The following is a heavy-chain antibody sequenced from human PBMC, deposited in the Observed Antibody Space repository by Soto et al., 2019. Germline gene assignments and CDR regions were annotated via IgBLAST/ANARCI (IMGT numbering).Heavy chain of an antibody. CDR3: ARPGGSTGTTYYYYYGLDV. D-gene: IGHD1-1*01. J-gene: IGHJ6*02. CDR1: GFTFSNYA. V-gene: IGHV3-30-3*01. Sequence: PGGSLRLSCTASGFTFSNYATHWVRQAPGKGLECVAVISYDGSNKYYADSVKGRLTISRDNSKNTLYLEMSRLRAEDTAVYYCARPGGSTGTTYYYYYGLDVWGQGTTVTVSS. CDR2: ISYDGSNK.